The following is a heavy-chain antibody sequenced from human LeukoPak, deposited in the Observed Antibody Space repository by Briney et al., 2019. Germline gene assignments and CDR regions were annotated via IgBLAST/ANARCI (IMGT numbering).Heavy chain of an antibody. CDR2: IIPIFGTA. J-gene: IGHJ5*02. Sequence: AASVKVSCKASGYTFTSYGISWVRQAPGQGLEWMGGIIPIFGTANYAQKFQGRVTITTDESTSTAYMELSSLRSEDTAVYYCARAPILYATNWFDPWGQGTLVTVSS. CDR3: ARAPILYATNWFDP. D-gene: IGHD2-8*01. V-gene: IGHV1-69*05. CDR1: GYTFTSYG.